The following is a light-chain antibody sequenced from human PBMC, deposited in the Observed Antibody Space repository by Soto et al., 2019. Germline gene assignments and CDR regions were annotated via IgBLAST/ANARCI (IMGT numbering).Light chain of an antibody. CDR2: SND. CDR1: NSNIGSNI. Sequence: QLVLTQPPSASGTPGQRVTISCSGSNSNIGSNIVNWYQQLPGSAPKLLIHSNDQRPSGVPDRFAGSKSGTSASLAISGLQSEDEADYYCAAWDDSLNGPVFGGGTKVTVL. V-gene: IGLV1-44*01. J-gene: IGLJ3*02. CDR3: AAWDDSLNGPV.